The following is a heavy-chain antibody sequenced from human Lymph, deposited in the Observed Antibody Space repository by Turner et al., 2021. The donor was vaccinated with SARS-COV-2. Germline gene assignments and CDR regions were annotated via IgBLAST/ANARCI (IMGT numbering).Heavy chain of an antibody. V-gene: IGHV3-53*01. CDR2: IYSGGTI. CDR3: TRDFSTYGMDV. J-gene: IGHJ6*02. CDR1: GIIVSRNY. D-gene: IGHD2-2*01. Sequence: VEASWNMKLSCAASGIIVSRNYMNWVRQAPGKGLEWVSVIYSGGTIYYAGCVKGRFTIARDTDKNSLYLQMIRMGVEETAVDYCTRDFSTYGMDVWGQGTTVTVSS.